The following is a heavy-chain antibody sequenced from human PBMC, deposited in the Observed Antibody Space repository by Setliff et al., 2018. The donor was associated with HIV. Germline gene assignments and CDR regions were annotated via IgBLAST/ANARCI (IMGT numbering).Heavy chain of an antibody. Sequence: LRLSCAASGFTFSRYWMTWVRQAPGKGLEWVSVMNSDGRTFYADSVKGRFTISRDNSINIVYLHMNSLIAEDTAVYYCAKGVKWLAPWGQGTLVTVSS. CDR3: AKGVKWLAP. J-gene: IGHJ5*02. CDR2: MNSDGRT. D-gene: IGHD2-21*01. V-gene: IGHV3-53*01. CDR1: GFTFSRYW.